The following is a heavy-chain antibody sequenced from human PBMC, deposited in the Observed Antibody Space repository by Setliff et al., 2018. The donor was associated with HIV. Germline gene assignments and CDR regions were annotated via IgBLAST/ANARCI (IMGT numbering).Heavy chain of an antibody. V-gene: IGHV1-69*13. Sequence: SVKVSCKTSRGTFSSFALSWVRQAPGQGLEWMGGIIPIFSTSNYAQRFQGRVTITADESTSTAYMELNSLRSEDTAVYYCARAPGSSRVHYFDYWGQGTLVTVSS. J-gene: IGHJ4*02. CDR2: IIPIFSTS. D-gene: IGHD3-16*02. CDR1: RGTFSSFA. CDR3: ARAPGSSRVHYFDY.